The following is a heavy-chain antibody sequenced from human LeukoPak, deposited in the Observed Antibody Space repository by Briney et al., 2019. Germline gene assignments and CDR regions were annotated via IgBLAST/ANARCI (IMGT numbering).Heavy chain of an antibody. D-gene: IGHD3/OR15-3a*01. CDR1: GDSVTTYY. CDR3: ARYFCPGDNCLHFDY. J-gene: IGHJ4*02. Sequence: SETLSLTCTVSGDSVTTYYWGWIRQPPGKGLEWIGYIHYSGRTSSNPSLESRVTISVDMSKNQFSLKMSSVTAADTAMYYCARYFCPGDNCLHFDYWGQGTLVTVSS. CDR2: IHYSGRT. V-gene: IGHV4-59*02.